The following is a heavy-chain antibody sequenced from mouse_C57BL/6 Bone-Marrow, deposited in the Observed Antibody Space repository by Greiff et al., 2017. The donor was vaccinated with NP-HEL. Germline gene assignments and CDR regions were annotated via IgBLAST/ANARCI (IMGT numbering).Heavy chain of an antibody. V-gene: IGHV5-17*01. Sequence: EVQLQQSGGGLVKPGGSLKLSCAASGFTFSDYGMHWVRQAPEKGLEWVAYISSGSSTIYYADTVKGRFTISRDNAKNTLFLQMTSLGSEDTAMYYCAKDSSGPYYFDYWGQGTTLTVSS. D-gene: IGHD3-2*02. CDR1: GFTFSDYG. CDR3: AKDSSGPYYFDY. CDR2: ISSGSSTI. J-gene: IGHJ2*01.